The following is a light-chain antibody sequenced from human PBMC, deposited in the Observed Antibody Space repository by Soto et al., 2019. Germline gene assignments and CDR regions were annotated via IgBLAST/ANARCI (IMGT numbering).Light chain of an antibody. CDR3: QSYDSSLSGYV. Sequence: QSVLTQPPSVSGAPGQRVTISCTGSSSNIGAGCDVHWYQQLPGTAPKLLIYGNSNRPSGVPDRFSGSKSGTSASLAITGLQAEDEADYYCQSYDSSLSGYVFGTGTKVPVL. V-gene: IGLV1-40*01. CDR1: SSNIGAGCD. CDR2: GNS. J-gene: IGLJ1*01.